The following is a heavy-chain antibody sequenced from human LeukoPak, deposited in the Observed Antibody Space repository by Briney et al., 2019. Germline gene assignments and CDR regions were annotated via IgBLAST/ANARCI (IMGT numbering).Heavy chain of an antibody. Sequence: GGSLRLSCAASGFTFSSYAMSWVRQAPGKGLEWVSAISGSGGSTYYADSVKGRFTISRDNSKNTLYLQMNSLRAEDTAVYYCATHVLLWFGELSESPYFDYWGQGTLVTVSS. V-gene: IGHV3-23*01. J-gene: IGHJ4*02. D-gene: IGHD3-10*01. CDR1: GFTFSSYA. CDR2: ISGSGGST. CDR3: ATHVLLWFGELSESPYFDY.